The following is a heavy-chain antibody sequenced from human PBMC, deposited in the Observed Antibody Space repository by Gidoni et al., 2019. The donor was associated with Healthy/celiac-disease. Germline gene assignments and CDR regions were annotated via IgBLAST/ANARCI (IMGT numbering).Heavy chain of an antibody. D-gene: IGHD3-22*01. CDR3: ARDTGYYDSSGYL. J-gene: IGHJ4*02. Sequence: ELQLVESGGGLVQPGGSLRLSCAASGFTFSSYWMSWVRQAPGKGLEWVANIKQDGSEKYYVDSVKGRFTISRDNAKNSLYLQMNSLRAEDTAVYYCARDTGYYDSSGYLWGQGTLVTVSS. V-gene: IGHV3-7*01. CDR1: GFTFSSYW. CDR2: IKQDGSEK.